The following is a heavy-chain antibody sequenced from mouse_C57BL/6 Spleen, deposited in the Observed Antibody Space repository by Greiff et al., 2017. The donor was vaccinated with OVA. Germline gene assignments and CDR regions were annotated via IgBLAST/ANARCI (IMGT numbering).Heavy chain of an antibody. CDR1: GFTFSNYW. J-gene: IGHJ2*01. V-gene: IGHV6-3*01. CDR3: SSITTVVATGNFDY. Sequence: EVHLVESGGGLVQPGGSMKLSCVASGFTFSNYWMNWVRQSPEKGLEWVAQIRLKSDNYATHYAESVKGRFTISRDDSKSSVYLQMNNLRAEDTGIYYCSSITTVVATGNFDYWGQGTTLTVSS. D-gene: IGHD1-1*01. CDR2: IRLKSDNYAT.